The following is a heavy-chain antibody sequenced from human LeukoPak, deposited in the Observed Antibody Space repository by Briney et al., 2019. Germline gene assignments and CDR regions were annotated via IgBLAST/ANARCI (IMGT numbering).Heavy chain of an antibody. CDR1: GFTFSSYW. Sequence: GGSLRLSCAASGFTFSSYWMSWVRQAPGKGLEWVSSISSSSSYIYYADSVKGRFTISRDNAKNSLYLQMNSLRAEDTAVYYCARAPSPLAVAGTDYWGQGTLVTVSS. D-gene: IGHD6-19*01. V-gene: IGHV3-21*01. J-gene: IGHJ4*02. CDR2: ISSSSSYI. CDR3: ARAPSPLAVAGTDY.